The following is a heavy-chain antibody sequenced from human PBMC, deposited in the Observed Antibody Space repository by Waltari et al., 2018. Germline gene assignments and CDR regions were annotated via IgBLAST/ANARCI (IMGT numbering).Heavy chain of an antibody. CDR3: ARDRGVGGNWFDP. V-gene: IGHV3-21*01. CDR1: GFTFSSYR. Sequence: EVQLVESGGGLVKPGGSLRLSCAASGFTFSSYRLNWFRQAPGKGLEWVSSISSSSSYIYYADSVKGRFTISRDNAKNSLYLQMNSLRAEDTAVYYCARDRGVGGNWFDPWGQGTLVTVSS. J-gene: IGHJ5*02. D-gene: IGHD3-10*01. CDR2: ISSSSSYI.